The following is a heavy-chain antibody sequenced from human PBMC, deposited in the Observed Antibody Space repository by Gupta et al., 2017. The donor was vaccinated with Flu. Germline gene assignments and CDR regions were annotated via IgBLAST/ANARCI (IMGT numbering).Heavy chain of an antibody. CDR3: ARGRGIAARPEGYGMDV. J-gene: IGHJ6*02. CDR1: GGSFSGYY. Sequence: QVQLQQWGAGLLKPSETLSLTCAVYGGSFSGYYWSWIRQPPGKGLEWIGEINHSGSTNYNPSLKSRVTISVDTSKNQFSLKLSSVTAADTAVYYCARGRGIAARPEGYGMDVWGQGTTVTVSS. D-gene: IGHD6-6*01. CDR2: INHSGST. V-gene: IGHV4-34*01.